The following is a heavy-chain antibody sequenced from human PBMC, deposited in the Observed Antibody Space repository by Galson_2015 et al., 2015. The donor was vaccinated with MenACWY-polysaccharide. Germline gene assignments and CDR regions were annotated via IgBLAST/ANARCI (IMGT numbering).Heavy chain of an antibody. CDR3: ARVLSGYSSSWYSGYFDY. J-gene: IGHJ4*02. Sequence: SVKVSCKASGYTFTGYYMHWVRQAPGQGLEWMGWINPNSGGTNYAQKFQGRVTMTRDTSISTAYMELSRLRSDDTAVYYCARVLSGYSSSWYSGYFDYWGQGTLVTVSS. D-gene: IGHD6-13*01. V-gene: IGHV1-2*02. CDR2: INPNSGGT. CDR1: GYTFTGYY.